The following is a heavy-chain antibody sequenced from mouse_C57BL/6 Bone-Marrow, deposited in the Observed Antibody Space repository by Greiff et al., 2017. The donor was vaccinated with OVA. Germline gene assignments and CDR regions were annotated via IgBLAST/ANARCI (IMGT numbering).Heavy chain of an antibody. J-gene: IGHJ3*01. CDR1: GFNIKDDY. CDR2: IDPENGDT. D-gene: IGHD1-1*01. V-gene: IGHV14-4*01. CDR3: TTHYYGSSYVTY. Sequence: EVQLVESGAELVRPGASVKLSCTASGFNIKDDYMHWVKQRPEQGLEWIGWIDPENGDTEYASKFQGKATITADTSSNTAYLQLSSLTSEDTAVYYCTTHYYGSSYVTYWGQGTLVTVSA.